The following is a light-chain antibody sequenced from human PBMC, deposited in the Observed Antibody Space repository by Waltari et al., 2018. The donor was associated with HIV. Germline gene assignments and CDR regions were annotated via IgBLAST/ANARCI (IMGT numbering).Light chain of an antibody. J-gene: IGLJ3*02. CDR2: VNSDGSH. CDR3: QTWGTGIHGV. CDR1: SGHSNYA. V-gene: IGLV4-69*01. Sequence: QLVLTQSPSASASLGASVKLTCTLTSGHSNYAIAWHQQQPEKGPRYLMKVNSDGSHSKGDGIPDRFSGSSSGAERYLTISSLQSEDEADYYCQTWGTGIHGVFGGGTKLTVL.